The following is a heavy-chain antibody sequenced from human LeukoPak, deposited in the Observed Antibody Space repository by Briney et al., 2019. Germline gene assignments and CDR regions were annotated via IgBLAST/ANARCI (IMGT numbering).Heavy chain of an antibody. CDR1: GFTFSDYY. CDR2: ISSSGSTI. D-gene: IGHD1-26*01. Sequence: GGSLRLSCAASGFTFSDYYMSWIRQAPGKGLEWVSYISSSGSTIYYADSVKGRFTISRDNAKNSLYPQMNSLRAEDTAVYYCASPIVGATTIDYWGQGTLVTVSS. V-gene: IGHV3-11*04. J-gene: IGHJ4*02. CDR3: ASPIVGATTIDY.